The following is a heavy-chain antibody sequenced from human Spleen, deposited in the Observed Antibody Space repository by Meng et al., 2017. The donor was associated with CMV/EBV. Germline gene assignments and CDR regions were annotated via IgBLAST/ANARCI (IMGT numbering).Heavy chain of an antibody. CDR2: ISGSDGTT. D-gene: IGHD6-19*01. Sequence: GGSLRLSCAASGFTFRNYAISWVRQAPGKGLEWISTISGSDGTTDYADSVKGRFTVSRDNSKNTLYLQMNGLRTDDTAVYYCAIPIAVAGTHDYWGQGTLVTVSS. CDR3: AIPIAVAGTHDY. CDR1: GFTFRNYA. J-gene: IGHJ4*02. V-gene: IGHV3-23*01.